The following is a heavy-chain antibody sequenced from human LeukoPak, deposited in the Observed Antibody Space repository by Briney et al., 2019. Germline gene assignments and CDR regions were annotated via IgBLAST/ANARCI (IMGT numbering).Heavy chain of an antibody. Sequence: SVKVSCKASGGTFSSYAISWVRQAPGQGLEWMGRIIPILGIANYAQKFQGRVTITADKSTSTAYMELSSLRSEDTAVYYCARDPLGDYDSSGYYYGLDYWGQGTLVTVSS. CDR2: IIPILGIA. D-gene: IGHD3-22*01. CDR3: ARDPLGDYDSSGYYYGLDY. J-gene: IGHJ4*02. CDR1: GGTFSSYA. V-gene: IGHV1-69*04.